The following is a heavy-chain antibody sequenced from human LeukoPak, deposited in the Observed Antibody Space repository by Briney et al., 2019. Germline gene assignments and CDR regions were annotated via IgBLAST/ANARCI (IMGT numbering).Heavy chain of an antibody. Sequence: SETLSLICTVSGGSISSGDYYWSWIRQPPGKGLEWIGYIYYSGSTYYNPSLKSRVTISVDTSKNQFSLKLSSVTAADTAVYYCARPYDYGDYVHHRWGQGTLVTVSS. CDR2: IYYSGST. CDR3: ARPYDYGDYVHHR. D-gene: IGHD4-17*01. V-gene: IGHV4-30-4*01. CDR1: GGSISSGDYY. J-gene: IGHJ4*02.